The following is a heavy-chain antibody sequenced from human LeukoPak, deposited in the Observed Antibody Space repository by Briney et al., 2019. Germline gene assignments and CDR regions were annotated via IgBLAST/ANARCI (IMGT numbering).Heavy chain of an antibody. V-gene: IGHV4-30-4*01. Sequence: SETLSLTCTVSGGSISSGDYYWSWIRQPPGKGLEWIGYINYSGSTYYNTSLKSRVTISVDTSKNQFSLKLSSVTAADTAVYYCCSGSQLGMDYWGQGTLVTVSS. CDR2: INYSGST. CDR1: GGSISSGDYY. CDR3: CSGSQLGMDY. D-gene: IGHD1-26*01. J-gene: IGHJ4*02.